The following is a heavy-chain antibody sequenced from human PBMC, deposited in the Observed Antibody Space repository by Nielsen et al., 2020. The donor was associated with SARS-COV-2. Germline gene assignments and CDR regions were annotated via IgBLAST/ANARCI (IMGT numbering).Heavy chain of an antibody. CDR3: ARDIVVVTATRGFDY. CDR1: GDSASSSSAA. CDR2: TYYRSKWYN. V-gene: IGHV6-1*01. D-gene: IGHD2-21*02. Sequence: SQTLSLTCAISGDSASSSSAAWNWIRQSPSRGLEWLGRTYYRSKWYNDYAVSVKSRITINPDTSKNQFSLQLNSVTPEDTAVYYCARDIVVVTATRGFDYWGQGTLVTVSS. J-gene: IGHJ4*02.